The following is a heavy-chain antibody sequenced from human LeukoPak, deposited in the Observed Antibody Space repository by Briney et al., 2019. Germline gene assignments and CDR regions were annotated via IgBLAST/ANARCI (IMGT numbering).Heavy chain of an antibody. Sequence: PGGSLRLSCAASGFTFSSYGMHWVRQAPGKGLEWVAVISYDGSNKYYADSVKGRFTISRDNSKNTLYLQMNSLRAEDTAVYYRAKSPEKYSSSWTGWFDPWGQGTLVTVSS. J-gene: IGHJ5*02. CDR1: GFTFSSYG. CDR3: AKSPEKYSSSWTGWFDP. D-gene: IGHD6-13*01. CDR2: ISYDGSNK. V-gene: IGHV3-30*18.